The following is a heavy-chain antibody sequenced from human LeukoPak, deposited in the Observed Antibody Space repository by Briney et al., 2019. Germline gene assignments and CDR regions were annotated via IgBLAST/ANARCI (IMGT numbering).Heavy chain of an antibody. Sequence: PSETLSLTCTVSGGSISSSSYYWGWIRQPPGKGLEWIGSIYYSGSTYYNPSLKSRVTISVDTSKNQFSLKLSSVTAADTAVYYCARFTVTTVPYYYYGMDVWGQGTTVTVSS. CDR1: GGSISSSSYY. D-gene: IGHD4-17*01. J-gene: IGHJ6*02. V-gene: IGHV4-39*01. CDR3: ARFTVTTVPYYYYGMDV. CDR2: IYYSGST.